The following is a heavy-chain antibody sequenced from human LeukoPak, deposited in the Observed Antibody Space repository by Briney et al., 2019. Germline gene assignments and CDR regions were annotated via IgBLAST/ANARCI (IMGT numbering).Heavy chain of an antibody. V-gene: IGHV1-2*02. J-gene: IGHJ4*02. CDR3: ARDGPTAMVTWIYYDSSGYQN. Sequence: ASVKVSCKASGYTFTGYYMLWVRQAPRQGLEWMGWINPNSGGTNYAQKFQGRVTMTRDTSISTAYMELSRLRSDDTAVYYCARDGPTAMVTWIYYDSSGYQNWGQGTLVTVSS. CDR1: GYTFTGYY. D-gene: IGHD3-22*01. CDR2: INPNSGGT.